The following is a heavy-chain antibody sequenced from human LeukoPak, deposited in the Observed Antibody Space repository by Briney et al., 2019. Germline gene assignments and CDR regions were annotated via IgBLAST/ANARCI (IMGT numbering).Heavy chain of an antibody. V-gene: IGHV3-9*01. CDR2: ISWNSGTI. Sequence: GGSLRLSCAASGFTFDDYAMHWVRQAPGKGLEWVSGISWNSGTIGYADSVKGRFTISRDNAKNSLYLQMNSLRAEDTALYYCAKDISASNYYGMDVWGQGTTVTVSS. J-gene: IGHJ6*02. D-gene: IGHD1-26*01. CDR3: AKDISASNYYGMDV. CDR1: GFTFDDYA.